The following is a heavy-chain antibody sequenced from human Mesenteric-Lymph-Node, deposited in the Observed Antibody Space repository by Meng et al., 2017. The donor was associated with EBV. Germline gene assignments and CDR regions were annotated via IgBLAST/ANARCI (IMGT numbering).Heavy chain of an antibody. Sequence: QVHRQESGPGLVKPSEPLSLTCTVSGGSIDNYYWSWIRQPPGKGLEWIGYIYYSGTTNSNPSLKSRVTISLDTPKNQFSLKLSSVTAADTAVYYCARENVGVFDYWGQGTLVTVSS. V-gene: IGHV4-59*01. CDR2: IYYSGTT. CDR3: ARENVGVFDY. D-gene: IGHD1-26*01. CDR1: GGSIDNYY. J-gene: IGHJ4*02.